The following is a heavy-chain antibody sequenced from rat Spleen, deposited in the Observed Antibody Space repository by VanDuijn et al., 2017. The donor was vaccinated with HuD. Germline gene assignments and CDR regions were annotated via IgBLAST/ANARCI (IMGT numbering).Heavy chain of an antibody. D-gene: IGHD1-11*01. V-gene: IGHV5S13*01. J-gene: IGHJ2*01. Sequence: EVQLVESGGGLVQPGRSLKLSCAASGFTFSNYGMAWVRQTPTKGLEWVASITNSGGSTYYRDSVKGRFTISRDNAKSTLYLQMDSLRSEDTATYYCARLTYGGYRGYYFDYWGQGVMVTVSS. CDR3: ARLTYGGYRGYYFDY. CDR1: GFTFSNYG. CDR2: ITNSGGST.